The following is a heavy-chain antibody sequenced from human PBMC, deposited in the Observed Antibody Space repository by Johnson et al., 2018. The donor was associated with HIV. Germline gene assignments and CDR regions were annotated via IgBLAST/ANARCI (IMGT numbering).Heavy chain of an antibody. Sequence: VQLVESGGGVVQPGRSLRLSCAASGFTFDDYAMHWVRQAPGKGLECPPAIRSHSGTLGYADSVKGRFTISRDNAKNSLYLQMNSLRAGDTALYYCARAVCRGGRCYSHDAFDIWGQGTMVTVSS. CDR1: GFTFDDYA. V-gene: IGHV3-9*01. D-gene: IGHD2-15*01. CDR3: ARAVCRGGRCYSHDAFDI. CDR2: IRSHSGTL. J-gene: IGHJ3*02.